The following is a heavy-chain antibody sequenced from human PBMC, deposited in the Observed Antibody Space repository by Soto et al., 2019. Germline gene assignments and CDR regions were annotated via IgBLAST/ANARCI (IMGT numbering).Heavy chain of an antibody. CDR3: AREPYGDSQYFDY. D-gene: IGHD2-21*02. CDR2: VSFDGKVT. V-gene: IGHV3-30*04. Sequence: QVQLVESGGGMAQAGTSLRLSCTGSGFTFNSVSQHWVRQGPDKGLEWVAVVSFDGKVTYYADSVKGRFTVSRDISKNNIYLQANSLRPEDTAVYYCAREPYGDSQYFDYWGQGNPVTVSS. CDR1: GFTFNSVS. J-gene: IGHJ4*02.